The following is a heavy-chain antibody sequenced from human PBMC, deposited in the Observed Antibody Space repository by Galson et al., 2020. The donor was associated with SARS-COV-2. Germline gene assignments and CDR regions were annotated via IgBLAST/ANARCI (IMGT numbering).Heavy chain of an antibody. CDR2: IYYSGST. CDR3: ARAPITMVRGVFDY. J-gene: IGHJ4*02. CDR1: GGSISSGGYS. Sequence: SETLSLTCAVSGGSISSGGYSWSWIRQPPGKGLEWIGYIYYSGSTYYNPSLKSRVTISVDTSKNQFSLKLSSVTAADTAVYYCARAPITMVRGVFDYWGQGTLVTVSS. V-gene: IGHV4-30-4*07. D-gene: IGHD3-10*01.